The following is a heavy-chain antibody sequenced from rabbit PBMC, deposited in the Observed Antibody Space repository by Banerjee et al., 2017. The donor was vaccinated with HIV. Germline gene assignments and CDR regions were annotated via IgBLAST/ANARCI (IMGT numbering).Heavy chain of an antibody. Sequence: QEQLEESGGGLVQPEGSLTLTCTASGFSFSNKYVMCWVRQAPGKGLEWIACINTSSGNTVYASWAKGRFTISKTSSTTVPLQMTSLTAADTATYFCARDLAGAIGWNFNLWGPGTLVTVS. CDR2: INTSSGNT. D-gene: IGHD4-1*01. J-gene: IGHJ4*01. V-gene: IGHV1S45*01. CDR3: ARDLAGAIGWNFNL. CDR1: GFSFSNKYV.